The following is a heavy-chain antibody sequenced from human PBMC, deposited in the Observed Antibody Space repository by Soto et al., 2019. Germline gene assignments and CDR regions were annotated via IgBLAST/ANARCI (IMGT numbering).Heavy chain of an antibody. V-gene: IGHV3-7*01. D-gene: IGHD1-26*01. J-gene: IGHJ3*02. Sequence: GESLKISCAASGFTFSSYWMSWVRQAPGKGLEWVANIKQDGSEKYYVDSVKGRFTISRDNAKNSLYLQMNSLRAEDTAVYYCARRHPNGGSGSYYAFDIWGQGTMVTVSS. CDR2: IKQDGSEK. CDR1: GFTFSSYW. CDR3: ARRHPNGGSGSYYAFDI.